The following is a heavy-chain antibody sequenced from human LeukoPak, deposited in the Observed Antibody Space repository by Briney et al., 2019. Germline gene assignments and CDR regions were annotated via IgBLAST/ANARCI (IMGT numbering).Heavy chain of an antibody. CDR2: IYYSGST. CDR3: ASGAVARRYFQH. J-gene: IGHJ1*01. CDR1: GGSISSYY. V-gene: IGHV4-59*08. Sequence: TSSETLSLTCTVSGGSISSYYWSWIRQPPGKGPEWIGYIYYSGSTNYNPSLKSRVTISVDTSKNQFSLKLSSVTAADTAVYYCASGAVARRYFQHWGQGTLVIVPS. D-gene: IGHD3-16*01.